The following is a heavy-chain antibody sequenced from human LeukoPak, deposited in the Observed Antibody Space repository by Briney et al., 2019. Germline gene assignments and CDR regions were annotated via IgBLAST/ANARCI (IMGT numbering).Heavy chain of an antibody. CDR3: ASPIRHYYGSVGAEYFQH. D-gene: IGHD3-10*01. CDR1: GYTFTSYG. V-gene: IGHV1-18*01. CDR2: ISAYNGNT. Sequence: ASVKVSCKASGYTFTSYGISWVRQAPGQGLEWMGWISAYNGNTNYAQKLQGRVTMTTDTSTSTAYMELRSLRSDDTAVYYCASPIRHYYGSVGAEYFQHWGQGTLVTVSS. J-gene: IGHJ1*01.